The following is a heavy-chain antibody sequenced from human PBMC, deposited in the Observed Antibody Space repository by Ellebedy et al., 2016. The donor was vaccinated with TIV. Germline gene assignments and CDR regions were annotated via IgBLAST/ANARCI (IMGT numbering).Heavy chain of an antibody. V-gene: IGHV3-72*01. CDR2: SRNRVKSYST. D-gene: IGHD6-19*01. Sequence: GESLKISCVASGFTFSDHYMDWVRQAPGKGLEWVARSRNRVKSYSTEYAASVKGRFSVSRDDSKNSVYLQMNSLKTEDTAVYYCARHPSVAGPGDVWGQGTTVTASS. J-gene: IGHJ6*02. CDR1: GFTFSDHY. CDR3: ARHPSVAGPGDV.